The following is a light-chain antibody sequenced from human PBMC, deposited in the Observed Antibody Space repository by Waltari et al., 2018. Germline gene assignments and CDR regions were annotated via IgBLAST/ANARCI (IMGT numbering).Light chain of an antibody. CDR1: QDIGNF. Sequence: DIQMTQSPSSLSASIGARVTITCRASQDIGNFLAWYQQIPGKVPRVLIYAASSLQSGVPSRFSGSGSGTDFTLTISGLQPEDVATYYCQKYNTAPPTFGPGTRVEMK. CDR3: QKYNTAPPT. CDR2: AAS. V-gene: IGKV1-27*01. J-gene: IGKJ1*01.